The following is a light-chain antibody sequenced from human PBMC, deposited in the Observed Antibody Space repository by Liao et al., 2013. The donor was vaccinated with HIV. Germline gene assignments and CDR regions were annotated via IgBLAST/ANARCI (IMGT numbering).Light chain of an antibody. Sequence: SYELTQPPSVSVAPGRTARITCGGNNIGSESVHWYQQKPGQAPVVVIFLDRNRPSGIPERFSGSNSGNTATLTISGTQAMDEADYYCQAWDSSFWVFGGGTKLTVL. J-gene: IGLJ3*02. CDR2: LDR. V-gene: IGLV3-21*04. CDR1: NIGSES. CDR3: QAWDSSFWV.